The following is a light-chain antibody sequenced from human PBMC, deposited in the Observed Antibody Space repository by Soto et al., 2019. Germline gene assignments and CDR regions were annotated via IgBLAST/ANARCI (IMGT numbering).Light chain of an antibody. CDR2: DVS. Sequence: QSALTQPRSVSGSPGQSVTISCTGTVSDVGSYNYVSWYQHHPGKAPKLMIYDVSERPSGVPDRFSGSKSGNTASLTISDLQAEDEADYYCASWDDNLNGGVFGGGTKLTVL. J-gene: IGLJ3*02. CDR1: VSDVGSYNY. V-gene: IGLV2-11*01. CDR3: ASWDDNLNGGV.